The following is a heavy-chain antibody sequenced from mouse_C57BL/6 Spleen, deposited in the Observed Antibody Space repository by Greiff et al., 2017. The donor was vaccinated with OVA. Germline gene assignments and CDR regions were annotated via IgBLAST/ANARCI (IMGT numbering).Heavy chain of an antibody. D-gene: IGHD3-2*02. CDR3: TRVTAQAFAY. J-gene: IGHJ3*01. CDR2: ISSGGDYI. CDR1: GFTFSSYA. Sequence: EVKLMESGEGLVKPGGSLKLSCAASGFTFSSYAMSWVHQTPEKRLEWVAYISSGGDYIYYADTVKGRFTISRDNARNTLYLQMSSLKSEDTAMYYCTRVTAQAFAYWGQGTLVTVSA. V-gene: IGHV5-9-1*02.